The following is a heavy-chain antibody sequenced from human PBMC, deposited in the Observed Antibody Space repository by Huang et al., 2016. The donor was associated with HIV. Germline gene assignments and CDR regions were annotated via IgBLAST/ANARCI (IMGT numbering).Heavy chain of an antibody. J-gene: IGHJ4*02. CDR2: IYYSGST. CDR1: GGSISSHY. V-gene: IGHV4-59*11. D-gene: IGHD1-20*01. CDR3: ARDSGNWNY. Sequence: QVQLQESGPGLVKPSETLSLTCTVSGGSISSHYWSWIRQPPGKGLEWIGSIYYSGSTNYNPSLKSRVTISVDTSKKQFSLKLNSVTAADTAVYYCARDSGNWNYWGQGTLVTVSS.